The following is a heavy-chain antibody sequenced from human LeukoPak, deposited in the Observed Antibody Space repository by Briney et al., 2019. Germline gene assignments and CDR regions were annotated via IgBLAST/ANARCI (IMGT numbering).Heavy chain of an antibody. CDR3: ARSPSPVIVVVRFNWFDP. J-gene: IGHJ5*02. CDR2: IIPIFGTA. Sequence: GASVKVSCKASGGTFSSYAISWVRQAPGQGLEWMGRIIPIFGTANYAQKFQGRVTITTDESTSTAYMELSSLRSEGTAVYYCARSPSPVIVVVRFNWFDPWGQGTLVTVSS. CDR1: GGTFSSYA. V-gene: IGHV1-69*05. D-gene: IGHD3-22*01.